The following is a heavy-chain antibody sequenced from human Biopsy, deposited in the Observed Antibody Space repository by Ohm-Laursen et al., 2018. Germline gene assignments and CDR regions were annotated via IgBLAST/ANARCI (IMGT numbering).Heavy chain of an antibody. CDR1: GYNFTGYY. CDR2: ISPKSGGT. Sequence: ASVKVSCKTSGYNFTGYYIHWVRQAPGQGLEWMGWISPKSGGTNYAQKFQGNITMTKNTSMSTAYMEMSRLRSDDTAVYYCALQSVAQMKNFDYWGQGTLVTVSS. CDR3: ALQSVAQMKNFDY. D-gene: IGHD6-19*01. J-gene: IGHJ4*02. V-gene: IGHV1-2*02.